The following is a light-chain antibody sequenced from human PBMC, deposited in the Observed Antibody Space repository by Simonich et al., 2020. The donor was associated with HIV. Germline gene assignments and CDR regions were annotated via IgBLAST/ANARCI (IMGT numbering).Light chain of an antibody. CDR1: SSDVGDYNY. CDR2: DVS. Sequence: QSALNQPASVSGSPGQSITISCTGTSSDVGDYNYVSWDQQQPGKVPKLMIYDVSKRPSGVSNRFPGAKSGNTASLTISGLQAEDDADYYCNSYTSSITLVFGGGTKLTVL. J-gene: IGLJ2*01. V-gene: IGLV2-14*01. CDR3: NSYTSSITLV.